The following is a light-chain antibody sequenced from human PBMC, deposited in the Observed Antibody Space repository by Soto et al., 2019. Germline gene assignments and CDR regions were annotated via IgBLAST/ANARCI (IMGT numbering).Light chain of an antibody. V-gene: IGLV1-40*01. CDR3: QSYDSSLSGSYV. J-gene: IGLJ1*01. CDR2: GNS. CDR1: SSNIGAGYD. Sequence: QSVLTQPPSVCGAPGQRVTISCNGSSSNIGAGYDVHWYQQLPGTAPKLLIYGNSNRPSGVPDRFSGSKSGTSASLAITGLQAEDEADFYCQSYDSSLSGSYVFGTGTKLTVL.